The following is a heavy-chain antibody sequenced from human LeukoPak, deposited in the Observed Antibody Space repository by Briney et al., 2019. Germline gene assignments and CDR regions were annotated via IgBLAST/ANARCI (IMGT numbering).Heavy chain of an antibody. J-gene: IGHJ4*02. CDR3: ARDQHDSSGYEVTFDY. V-gene: IGHV1-46*01. Sequence: ASVKVSCKASGYTFTSYYMHWVRQAPGQGLEWMGIINPSGGSTSYAQKFQGRVTMTRGTSTSTVYMELSSLRSEDTAVYYCARDQHDSSGYEVTFDYWGQGTLVTVSS. CDR1: GYTFTSYY. D-gene: IGHD3-22*01. CDR2: INPSGGST.